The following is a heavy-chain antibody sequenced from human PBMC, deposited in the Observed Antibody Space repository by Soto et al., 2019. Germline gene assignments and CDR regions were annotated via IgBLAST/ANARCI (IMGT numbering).Heavy chain of an antibody. CDR2: ITTFNGNT. Sequence: GASVKVSCKASGYSFPSHGIGWMRQAPGQGLEWMGWITTFNGNTNCAKKFQERVTMTADTSTSTVYMELRSLRYDDTAVYFCATLPPYYFDTSGYFLEDWGQGTLVTVSS. J-gene: IGHJ4*02. D-gene: IGHD3-22*01. CDR3: ATLPPYYFDTSGYFLED. V-gene: IGHV1-18*01. CDR1: GYSFPSHG.